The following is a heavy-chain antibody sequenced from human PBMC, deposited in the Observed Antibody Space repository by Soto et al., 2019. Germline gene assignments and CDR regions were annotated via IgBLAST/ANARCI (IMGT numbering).Heavy chain of an antibody. D-gene: IGHD5-18*01. Sequence: SVKVSCKASGGTFSSYAISWVRQAPGQGLDWMGGIIPIFGTANYAQKFQGRVTITADESTSTAYMELSSLRSEDTAVYYCARGPPILIQLWSPGYFDYWGQGTLVTVSS. CDR1: GGTFSSYA. CDR2: IIPIFGTA. V-gene: IGHV1-69*13. CDR3: ARGPPILIQLWSPGYFDY. J-gene: IGHJ4*02.